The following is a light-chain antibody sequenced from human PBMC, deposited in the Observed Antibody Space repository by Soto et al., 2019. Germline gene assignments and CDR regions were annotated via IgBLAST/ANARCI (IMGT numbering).Light chain of an antibody. CDR3: VLYMRSGISV. CDR2: EGT. Sequence: QSVLTQPASVSGSPGQSITISCTGTSSDVGSYNLVSWYQQHPGKAPKLMIYEGTKRPSGVSNRFSGSILGNRAALTITGAQADDESDYYCVLYMRSGISVFGGGTKLTVL. CDR1: SSDVGSYNL. V-gene: IGLV2-23*01. J-gene: IGLJ2*01.